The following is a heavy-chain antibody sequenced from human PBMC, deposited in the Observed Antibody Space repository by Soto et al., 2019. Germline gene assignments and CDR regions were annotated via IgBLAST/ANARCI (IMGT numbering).Heavy chain of an antibody. V-gene: IGHV4-31*03. D-gene: IGHD6-6*01. Sequence: LSLTCTVSGGSISSGGYYWSWIRQHPGKGLEWIGYIYYSGSTYYNPSLKSRVTISVDTSKNQFSLKLSSVTAADTAVYYCARDRPQGDSSSLGAFDYWGQGTLVTVSS. CDR1: GGSISSGGYY. CDR2: IYYSGST. J-gene: IGHJ4*02. CDR3: ARDRPQGDSSSLGAFDY.